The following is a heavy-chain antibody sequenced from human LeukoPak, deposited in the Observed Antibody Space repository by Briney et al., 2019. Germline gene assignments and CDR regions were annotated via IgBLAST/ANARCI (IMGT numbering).Heavy chain of an antibody. CDR3: ARHNPTFWSGYYPDHRLYYFDH. D-gene: IGHD3-3*01. CDR1: GGSISSYY. J-gene: IGHJ4*02. Sequence: MTSETLSLTCTVSGGSISSYYWSWIRQPPGKGLEWIGYIYYSGSTNYNPSLKSRVTISVDTSKNQFSLKLSSVTAADTAVYYCARHNPTFWSGYYPDHRLYYFDHWGQGTLVTVSS. CDR2: IYYSGST. V-gene: IGHV4-59*08.